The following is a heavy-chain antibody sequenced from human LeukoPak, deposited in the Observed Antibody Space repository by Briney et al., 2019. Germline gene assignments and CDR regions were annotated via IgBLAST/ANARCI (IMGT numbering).Heavy chain of an antibody. Sequence: PGGSLRLSCAASGFTFSSYSMTWVRQAPGKGLEWVSSISSSSSYIYYADSVKGRFTISRDNAKNSLYLQMNSLRAEDTAVYYCARMMVVVTAISATPYGMDVWGQGTTVTVSS. J-gene: IGHJ6*02. V-gene: IGHV3-21*01. D-gene: IGHD2-21*02. CDR3: ARMMVVVTAISATPYGMDV. CDR1: GFTFSSYS. CDR2: ISSSSSYI.